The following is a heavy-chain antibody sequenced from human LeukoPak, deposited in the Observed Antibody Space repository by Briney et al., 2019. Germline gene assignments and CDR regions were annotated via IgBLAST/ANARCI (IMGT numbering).Heavy chain of an antibody. CDR1: GFTFSSYW. CDR3: ARSRGGLPWS. J-gene: IGHJ5*02. V-gene: IGHV4-34*01. Sequence: GSLRLSCAASGFTFSSYWMSWIRQPPGKGLEWIGEINHSGSTNYNPSLKSRVTISVDTSKNQFSLKLSSVTAADTAVYYCARSRGGLPWSWGQGTLVTVSS. D-gene: IGHD4-23*01. CDR2: INHSGST.